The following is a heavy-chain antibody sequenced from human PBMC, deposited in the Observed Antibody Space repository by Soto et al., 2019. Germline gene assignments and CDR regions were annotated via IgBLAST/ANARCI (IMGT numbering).Heavy chain of an antibody. J-gene: IGHJ5*02. D-gene: IGHD3-10*01. V-gene: IGHV3-23*01. CDR3: AKDLLWFGEFNTPIQYNWFDP. CDR1: GFTFSSYA. Sequence: GGSLRLSCAASGFTFSSYAMSWVRQAPGKGLEWVSAISGSGGSTYYADSVKGRFTISRDNSKNTLYLQMNSLRAEDTAVYYCAKDLLWFGEFNTPIQYNWFDPWGQGTLVTVSS. CDR2: ISGSGGST.